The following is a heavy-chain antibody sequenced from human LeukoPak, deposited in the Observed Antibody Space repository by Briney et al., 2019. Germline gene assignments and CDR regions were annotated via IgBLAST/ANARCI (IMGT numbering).Heavy chain of an antibody. V-gene: IGHV3-7*01. CDR2: IKQDGSVK. CDR3: ARENYFDY. J-gene: IGHJ4*02. CDR1: GFKFDNYW. Sequence: PGGSLRLSCAASGFKFDNYWMSWVRQAPGKGLEWVANIKQDGSVKYYVDSVKGRFTISRDNAKNSLYLQMNSLRAEDTAVYYCARENYFDYWGQGTLVTVSS.